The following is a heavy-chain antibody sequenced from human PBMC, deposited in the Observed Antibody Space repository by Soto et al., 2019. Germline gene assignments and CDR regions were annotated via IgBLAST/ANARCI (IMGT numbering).Heavy chain of an antibody. D-gene: IGHD2-2*01. CDR2: IKIKANTYAT. CDR1: SLPLSGSL. Sequence: GSLSLPTEASSLPLSGSLIHGVAHACGKGLEWVGRIKIKANTYATAYATSVKGRFTISRDDSKNTTYLQMNSLKTEDTAVYFCTRPGFGDFVDPYDYGIDVWGQATTVTVSS. CDR3: TRPGFGDFVDPYDYGIDV. V-gene: IGHV3-73*01. J-gene: IGHJ6*02.